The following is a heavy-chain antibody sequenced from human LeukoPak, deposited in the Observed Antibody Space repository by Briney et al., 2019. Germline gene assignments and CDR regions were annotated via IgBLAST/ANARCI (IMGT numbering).Heavy chain of an antibody. Sequence: ASVKVSCKTSGYTFTDYDINWVRQAPGQGLEWMGWMNPNSTNTSYAQKFQGRVTMTRDTSTSTVYMELSSLRSEDTAVYYCARSAQRIAVAGRQTNPRPYYWGQGTLVTVSS. CDR3: ARSAQRIAVAGRQTNPRPYY. CDR1: GYTFTDYD. J-gene: IGHJ4*02. CDR2: MNPNSTNT. V-gene: IGHV1-8*02. D-gene: IGHD6-19*01.